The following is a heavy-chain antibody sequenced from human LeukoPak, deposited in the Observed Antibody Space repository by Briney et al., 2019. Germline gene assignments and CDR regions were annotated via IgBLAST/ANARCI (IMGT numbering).Heavy chain of an antibody. J-gene: IGHJ4*02. V-gene: IGHV4-34*01. CDR2: IYYSGST. Sequence: SETLSLTCVVYGGSFSGYYWGWIRQPPGKGLEWIGSIYYSGSTYYNPSLKSRVTISVDTSKNQFSLKLSSVTAADTAVYYCARDPYYYYDSSGYYGGNYFGYWGQGTLVTVSS. D-gene: IGHD3-22*01. CDR3: ARDPYYYYDSSGYYGGNYFGY. CDR1: GGSFSGYY.